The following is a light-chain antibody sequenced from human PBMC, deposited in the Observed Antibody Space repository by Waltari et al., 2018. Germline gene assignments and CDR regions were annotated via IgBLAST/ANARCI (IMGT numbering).Light chain of an antibody. Sequence: QSALTQPASVSGSPGQSITIACTGTRSDGGGYNHVTWYQQYPGKAPKLMIYDVSNRPSGVSNRFSGSKSGNTASLTISGLQAEDEADYYCSSYISSSTLELFGGGTSLTVL. CDR3: SSYISSSTLEL. CDR1: RSDGGGYNH. CDR2: DVS. J-gene: IGLJ2*01. V-gene: IGLV2-14*03.